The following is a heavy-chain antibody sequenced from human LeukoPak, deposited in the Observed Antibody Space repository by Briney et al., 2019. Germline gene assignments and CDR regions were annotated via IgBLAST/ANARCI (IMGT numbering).Heavy chain of an antibody. CDR2: ISGYNGNT. D-gene: IGHD3-22*01. V-gene: IGHV1-18*01. CDR1: GYTFTSYG. J-gene: IGHJ4*02. CDR3: ARDGHRMYYYESSVYRFDY. Sequence: ASVKVSCKASGYTFTSYGISWVRQAPGQGLEWMGWISGYNGNTNYAQKFQGRVTMTRDTSTSTAYMKLRSLRSDDTAVYYCARDGHRMYYYESSVYRFDYWGQGTLVTVSS.